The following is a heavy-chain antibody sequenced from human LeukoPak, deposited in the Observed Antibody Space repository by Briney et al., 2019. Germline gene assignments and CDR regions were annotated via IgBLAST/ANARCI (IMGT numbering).Heavy chain of an antibody. CDR3: ARASWVTSEGA. D-gene: IGHD3-3*01. CDR1: GGSFSGYY. Sequence: SETLSLTCAVYGGSFSGYYWSWIRQPPGKGLEWIGEINHSGSTNYNPSLKSRVTISVDTSKNQFSLKLSSVTAADTAVYYCARASWVTSEGARGQGTLVTVSS. V-gene: IGHV4-34*01. J-gene: IGHJ4*02. CDR2: INHSGST.